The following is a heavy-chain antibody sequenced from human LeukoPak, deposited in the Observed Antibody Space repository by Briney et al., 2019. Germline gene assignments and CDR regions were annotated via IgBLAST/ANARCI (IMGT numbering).Heavy chain of an antibody. Sequence: GESLKISCQGSGYTFANDWIAWVRQMPGKGLEWMGIIYPGDSDTRYSPSFQGQVTISADMSISTAYLQWSSLKASDTAMYYCARKGSGSYFTGYNWFDSWGQGTLVAVSS. CDR3: ARKGSGSYFTGYNWFDS. D-gene: IGHD3-10*01. CDR1: GYTFANDW. V-gene: IGHV5-51*01. CDR2: IYPGDSDT. J-gene: IGHJ5*01.